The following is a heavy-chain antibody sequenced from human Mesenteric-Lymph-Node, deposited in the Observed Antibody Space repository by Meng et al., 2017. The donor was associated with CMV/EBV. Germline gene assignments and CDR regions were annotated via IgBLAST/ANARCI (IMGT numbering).Heavy chain of an antibody. V-gene: IGHV3-23*01. CDR1: GFTFSSDA. J-gene: IGHJ4*02. Sequence: GFTFSSDAMSWVRQAPGKGREWVSDIRSSGGRTYDADTVKGRFTISRDNSKNTLYLQRNSLRAEDTAVYYCANPFFGQLINYRPVDYWGQGTLVTVSS. D-gene: IGHD2-2*01. CDR2: IRSSGGRT. CDR3: ANPFFGQLINYRPVDY.